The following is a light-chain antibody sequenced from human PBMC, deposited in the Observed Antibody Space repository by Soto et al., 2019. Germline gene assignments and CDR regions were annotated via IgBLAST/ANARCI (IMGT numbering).Light chain of an antibody. V-gene: IGKV3-11*01. CDR1: ESLYTY. CDR3: QEHGNWPRRT. J-gene: IGKJ3*01. CDR2: DTS. Sequence: EIVLTQSPASLSLSPGERATLSCRASESLYTYLAWFQQKPGQVPRLLIYDTSKRATGVPARFSGSGAGTDYTLTISSLEPEDFAVYYCQEHGNWPRRTFGPGTKVEI.